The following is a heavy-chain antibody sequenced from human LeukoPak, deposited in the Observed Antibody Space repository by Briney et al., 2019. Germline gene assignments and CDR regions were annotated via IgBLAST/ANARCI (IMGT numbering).Heavy chain of an antibody. Sequence: SETLSLTCAVYGGSFSGYYWSWIRQPPGKGLEWIGEINHSGSTNYNPSLKSRVTISVDTSKNQFSLKLSSVTAADTAVYYCARHGFGSVAAAKAYYFDYWDQGTLVTVSS. V-gene: IGHV4-34*01. D-gene: IGHD6-13*01. CDR1: GGSFSGYY. CDR3: ARHGFGSVAAAKAYYFDY. J-gene: IGHJ4*02. CDR2: INHSGST.